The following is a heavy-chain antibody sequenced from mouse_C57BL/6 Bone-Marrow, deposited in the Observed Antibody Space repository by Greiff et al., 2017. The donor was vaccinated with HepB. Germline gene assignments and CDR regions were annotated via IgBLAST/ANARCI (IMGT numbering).Heavy chain of an antibody. V-gene: IGHV5-12*01. J-gene: IGHJ4*01. D-gene: IGHD3-1*01. CDR1: GFTFSDYY. CDR3: ARRVFGNYAMDY. CDR2: ISNGGGST. Sequence: EVQVVESGGGLVQPGGSLKLSCAASGFTFSDYYMYWVRQTPEKRLEWVAYISNGGGSTYYPDTVKGRFTISRDNAKNTLYLQMSRLKSEDTAMYYCARRVFGNYAMDYWGQGTSVTVSS.